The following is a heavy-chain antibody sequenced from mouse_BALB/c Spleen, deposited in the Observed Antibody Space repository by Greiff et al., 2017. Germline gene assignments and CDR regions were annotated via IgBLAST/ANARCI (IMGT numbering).Heavy chain of an antibody. CDR1: GYAFSSYW. D-gene: IGHD1-1*02. CDR3: ARRGGTWFAY. Sequence: VKLQESGAELVRPGSSVKISCKASGYAFSSYWMNWVKQRPGQGLEWIGQIYPGDGDTNYNGKFKGKATLTADKSSSTAYMQLSSLTSEDSAVYFCARRGGTWFAYWGQGTLVTVSA. CDR2: IYPGDGDT. J-gene: IGHJ3*01. V-gene: IGHV1-80*01.